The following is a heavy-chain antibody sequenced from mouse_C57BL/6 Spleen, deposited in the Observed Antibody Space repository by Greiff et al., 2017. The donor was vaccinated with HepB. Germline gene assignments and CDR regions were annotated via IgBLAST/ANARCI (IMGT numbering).Heavy chain of an antibody. Sequence: EVQRVESGGGLVKPGGSLKLSCAASGFTFSDYGMHWVRQAPEKGLEWVAYISSGSSTIYYADTVKGRFTISRDNAKNTLFLQMTSLRSEDTAMYYCAREDDGYYYWYFDVWGTGTTVTVSS. J-gene: IGHJ1*03. CDR3: AREDDGYYYWYFDV. D-gene: IGHD2-3*01. CDR2: ISSGSSTI. CDR1: GFTFSDYG. V-gene: IGHV5-17*01.